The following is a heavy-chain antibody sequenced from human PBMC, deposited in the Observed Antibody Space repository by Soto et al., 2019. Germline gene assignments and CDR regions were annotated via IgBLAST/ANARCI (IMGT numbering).Heavy chain of an antibody. J-gene: IGHJ4*02. CDR1: GGTFSSYA. Sequence: ASVKVSCKASGGTFSSYAISWVRQAPGQGLEWMGGIIPIFGTANYAQKFQGRVTITADESTNTVYMELRSLRSDDTAVYYCAREWDNKSEHSSGWYDDFWGQGTLVTISS. CDR2: IIPIFGTA. V-gene: IGHV1-69*13. D-gene: IGHD6-19*01. CDR3: AREWDNKSEHSSGWYDDF.